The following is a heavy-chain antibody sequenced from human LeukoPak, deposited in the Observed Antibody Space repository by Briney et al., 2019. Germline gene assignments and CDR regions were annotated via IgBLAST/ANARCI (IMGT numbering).Heavy chain of an antibody. Sequence: GGSLRLSCAASGFTFTDYCMSWIRQAPGKGLEWISYISSSGSIIYYADSVKGRFTISRDNAKNSLYLQMNSLRADDTAVYSCARCAATGILPSYFDCWGQGILVTVSS. CDR3: ARCAATGILPSYFDC. CDR1: GFTFTDYC. V-gene: IGHV3-11*04. J-gene: IGHJ4*02. D-gene: IGHD6-13*01. CDR2: ISSSGSII.